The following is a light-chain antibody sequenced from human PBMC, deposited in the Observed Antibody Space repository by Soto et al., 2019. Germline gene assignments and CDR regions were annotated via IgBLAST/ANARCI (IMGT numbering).Light chain of an antibody. CDR1: SSNIGSNY. J-gene: IGLJ2*01. V-gene: IGLV1-47*01. Sequence: QSVLTQPPSASGTPGQRVTISCSGSSSNIGSNYVYWYQQLPGTAPKLLIYRNNRRPSGVPDRFSGSKSGTSASLAISGLRSEDEADYYCAAWDDSLSGLVFGGGTKVTVL. CDR2: RNN. CDR3: AAWDDSLSGLV.